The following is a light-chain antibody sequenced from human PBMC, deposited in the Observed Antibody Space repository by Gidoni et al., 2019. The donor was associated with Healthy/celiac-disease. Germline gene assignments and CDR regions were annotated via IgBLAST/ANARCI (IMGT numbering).Light chain of an antibody. CDR2: GNS. Sequence: HSVLTQPPSVSGAPWQRVPISCTGSSSNIGAGYDVHWYQQLPGTAPKLLIYGNSNRPSGVPDRFSGSKSGTSASLAITGLQAEDEADYYCQSYDSSLSGSVFGGGTKLTVL. J-gene: IGLJ3*02. CDR1: SSNIGAGYD. CDR3: QSYDSSLSGSV. V-gene: IGLV1-40*01.